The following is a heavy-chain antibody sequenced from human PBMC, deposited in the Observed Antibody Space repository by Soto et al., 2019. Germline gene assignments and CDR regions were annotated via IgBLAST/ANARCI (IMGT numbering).Heavy chain of an antibody. Sequence: QVHLVQSGAEVKKPGASVKVSCKASGYTFTSYGITWVRQAPGQGLEWMGWISAHNGNTDYAQKLQGRDIVTRDTPTSTAYMEVRSLLSDDTAVYYCARGRYGDYWGQGALVTVSS. CDR3: ARGRYGDY. CDR1: GYTFTSYG. D-gene: IGHD1-1*01. CDR2: ISAHNGNT. V-gene: IGHV1-18*01. J-gene: IGHJ4*02.